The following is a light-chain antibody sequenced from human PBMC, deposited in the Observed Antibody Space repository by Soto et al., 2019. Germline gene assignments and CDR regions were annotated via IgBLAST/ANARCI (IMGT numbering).Light chain of an antibody. Sequence: IVLTQSPGTLSLSPWERDKICCRASQSVSNNYLAWYQQKPGQAPRLLIYGASNRATGIPDRFSGSGSGTDFTLTINSLEPEDFAVYYCQQRSNWITFGQGTRLEIK. CDR1: QSVSNNY. J-gene: IGKJ5*01. CDR2: GAS. CDR3: QQRSNWIT. V-gene: IGKV3D-20*02.